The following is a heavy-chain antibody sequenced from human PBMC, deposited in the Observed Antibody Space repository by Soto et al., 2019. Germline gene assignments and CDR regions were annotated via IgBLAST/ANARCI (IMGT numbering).Heavy chain of an antibody. CDR1: GFTFGDYA. Sequence: EVQLVESGGGLVQPGRSLRLSCTASGFTFGDYAMSWVRQAPGKGLEWVGFIRSKAYGGTTEYAASVKGRFTIPRDDSKSIAYLQMNSLKTEDTAVYYCTRGTVVTMVRGVIIHYYYGMDVWGQGTTVTVSS. CDR2: IRSKAYGGTT. D-gene: IGHD3-10*01. V-gene: IGHV3-49*04. CDR3: TRGTVVTMVRGVIIHYYYGMDV. J-gene: IGHJ6*02.